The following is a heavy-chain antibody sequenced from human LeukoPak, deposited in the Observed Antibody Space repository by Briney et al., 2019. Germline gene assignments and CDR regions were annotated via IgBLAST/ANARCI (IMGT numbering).Heavy chain of an antibody. J-gene: IGHJ3*02. Sequence: SETLSLTCTVSGGSISRGSYYWSWIRQPAGKGLEWIGRIYTSGSTNYNPSLKSRVTISVDTSKNQFSLKLSSVTAADTAVYYCARREYDYVWGSYRDDAFDIWGQGTMVTVSS. V-gene: IGHV4-61*02. CDR1: GGSISRGSYY. CDR3: ARREYDYVWGSYRDDAFDI. D-gene: IGHD3-16*02. CDR2: IYTSGST.